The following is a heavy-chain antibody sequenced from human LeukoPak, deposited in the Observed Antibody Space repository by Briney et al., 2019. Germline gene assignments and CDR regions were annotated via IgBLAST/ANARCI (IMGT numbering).Heavy chain of an antibody. CDR1: GFTFSVYS. V-gene: IGHV3-48*04. D-gene: IGHD2-8*01. CDR2: ISSRSSTI. Sequence: PGGSLRLSCAASGFTFSVYSMNWVHQAPGKGLEWLSYISSRSSTIYYADSVKGRFTISRDNAKNSLYLQMNSLRAEDTAVYYCARGSNGDAFDIWGQGTMVTVSS. CDR3: ARGSNGDAFDI. J-gene: IGHJ3*02.